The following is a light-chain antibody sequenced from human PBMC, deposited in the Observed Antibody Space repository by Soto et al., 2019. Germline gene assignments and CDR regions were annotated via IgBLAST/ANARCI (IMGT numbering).Light chain of an antibody. J-gene: IGLJ2*01. CDR1: RSDVGVYNY. CDR2: DVS. CDR3: CSYGGGYTPLV. V-gene: IGLV2-11*01. Sequence: QSVLTQPPSVSAAPGQSVTLSCTGSRSDVGVYNYVSWYQQHPGKAPKLMIYDVSKRPSGVPGRFSGSKSGNTASLTISGLQAEDEADYYCCSYGGGYTPLVFGGGTKVTVL.